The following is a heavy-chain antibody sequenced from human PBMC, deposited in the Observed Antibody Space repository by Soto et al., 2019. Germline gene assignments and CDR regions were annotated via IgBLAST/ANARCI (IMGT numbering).Heavy chain of an antibody. J-gene: IGHJ4*02. D-gene: IGHD2-2*02. CDR2: IIPIFGTA. CDR3: ARLGYCSSTSCYTGY. Sequence: SVKVSCKASGGTFSSYAISWVRQAPGQGLEWMGGIIPIFGTANYAQKFQGRVTITADESTSTAYMELSSLRSEDTAVYYCARLGYCSSTSCYTGYWGQGTLVTVSS. CDR1: GGTFSSYA. V-gene: IGHV1-69*13.